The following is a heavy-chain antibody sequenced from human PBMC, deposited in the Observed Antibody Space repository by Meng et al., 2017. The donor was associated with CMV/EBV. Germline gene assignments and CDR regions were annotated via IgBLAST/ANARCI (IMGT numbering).Heavy chain of an antibody. J-gene: IGHJ6*02. V-gene: IGHV4-61*01. D-gene: IGHD3-10*01. CDR1: GGSVSSGSYY. Sequence: GSLRLSCTVSGGSVSSGSYYWSWIRQPPGKGLEWIGYIYYSGSTNYNPSLKSRVTMSVDTSKNQFSLKLSSVTAADTAVYYCARVRFALWFGDRLPYGMDVWGQGTTVTVSS. CDR3: ARVRFALWFGDRLPYGMDV. CDR2: IYYSGST.